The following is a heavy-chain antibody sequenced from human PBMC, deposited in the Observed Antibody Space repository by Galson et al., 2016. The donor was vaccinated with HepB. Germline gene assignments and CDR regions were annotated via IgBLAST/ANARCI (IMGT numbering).Heavy chain of an antibody. V-gene: IGHV3-33*07. J-gene: IGHJ3*02. Sequence: SLRLSCAASGFAFNNYGMYWVRQAPGKGLEWVAVIWYDGSNKYYADSVQGRFTISRDNPKNTMDLQMNSLRAEDTAVYYCARSGFLTGSRYDAFDIWGQGAVVIVSS. CDR2: IWYDGSNK. CDR1: GFAFNNYG. CDR3: ARSGFLTGSRYDAFDI. D-gene: IGHD3-9*01.